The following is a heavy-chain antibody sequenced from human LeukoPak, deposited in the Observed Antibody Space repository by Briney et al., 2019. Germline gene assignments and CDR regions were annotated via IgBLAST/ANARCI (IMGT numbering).Heavy chain of an antibody. D-gene: IGHD2-15*01. Sequence: PGGSLRLSCAASGFTFSSYSMNWVRQAPGKGLEWVSSISSSSSYIYYADSVKGRFTISRDNAKNSLYLQMNSLRAEDTAVYYCARAYCSGGSCYGGFDYWGQGTLVTVSS. CDR3: ARAYCSGGSCYGGFDY. CDR2: ISSSSSYI. CDR1: GFTFSSYS. J-gene: IGHJ4*02. V-gene: IGHV3-21*01.